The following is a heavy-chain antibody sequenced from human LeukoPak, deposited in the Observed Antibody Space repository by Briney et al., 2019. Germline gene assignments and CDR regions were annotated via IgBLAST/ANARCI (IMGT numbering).Heavy chain of an antibody. V-gene: IGHV1-69-2*01. D-gene: IGHD3-22*01. Sequence: ASVKVSCKVSGYTFTDFYMHWVQQAPGKGLECMGLVDLEDGKTIYAEKFQGRVTITADKSTDTVYMELSSLRSEDTAVYYCARAYYYDSGRVGGYAFDIWGQGTMVTVSS. J-gene: IGHJ3*02. CDR3: ARAYYYDSGRVGGYAFDI. CDR2: VDLEDGKT. CDR1: GYTFTDFY.